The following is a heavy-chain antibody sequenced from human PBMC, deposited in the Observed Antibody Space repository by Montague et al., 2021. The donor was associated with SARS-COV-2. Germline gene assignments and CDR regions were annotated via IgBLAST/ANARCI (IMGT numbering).Heavy chain of an antibody. V-gene: IGHV3-9*01. CDR2: ISWKSGSI. Sequence: SLRLSCAASGFTFDDYAMHWVRQAPGKGLEWVSGISWKSGSIAYADSAKGRFTISRDNAKNSLYLQMNSLRAEDTALYYCAKVMREDYYDSSGSPDAFDIWGQGTMVTVSS. J-gene: IGHJ3*02. CDR1: GFTFDDYA. CDR3: AKVMREDYYDSSGSPDAFDI. D-gene: IGHD3-22*01.